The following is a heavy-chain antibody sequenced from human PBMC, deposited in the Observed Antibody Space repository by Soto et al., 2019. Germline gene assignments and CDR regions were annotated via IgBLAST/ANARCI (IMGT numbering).Heavy chain of an antibody. V-gene: IGHV3-48*02. CDR3: ARDLSPGELLQHYYYYGMDV. J-gene: IGHJ6*02. Sequence: TGGSLRLSCAASGFTFSSYSMSWVRQAPGKGLEWVSYISSSSSTIYYADSVKGRFTTSRDNAKNSLYLQMNSLRDEDTAVYYCARDLSPGELLQHYYYYGMDVWGQGTTVTVSS. CDR2: ISSSSSTI. CDR1: GFTFSSYS. D-gene: IGHD3-10*01.